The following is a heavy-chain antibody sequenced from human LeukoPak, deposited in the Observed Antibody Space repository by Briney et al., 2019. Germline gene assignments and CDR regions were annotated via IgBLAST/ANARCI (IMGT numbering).Heavy chain of an antibody. V-gene: IGHV1-3*01. J-gene: IGHJ5*02. D-gene: IGHD2-15*01. CDR2: INAGNGNT. Sequence: GASVKVSCEASGYTFTSYAMHWVRQAPGQRLEWMGWINAGNGNTKYSQKFQGRVTITRDTSASTAYMELSSLRSEDTAVYYCAGENIVVVVAAGRWFDPWGQGTLVTVSS. CDR3: AGENIVVVVAAGRWFDP. CDR1: GYTFTSYA.